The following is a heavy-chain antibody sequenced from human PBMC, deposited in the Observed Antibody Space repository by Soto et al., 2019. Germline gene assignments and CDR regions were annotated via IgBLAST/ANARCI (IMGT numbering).Heavy chain of an antibody. CDR2: TYYRSNWRH. V-gene: IGHV6-1*01. CDR3: ARGVAGSGFDL. Sequence: SQTLSLTCAISGDSASSNTAAWNWIRSSPSRGLEWLGRTYYRSNWRHDYAVSVKSRITVNPDTSKNHFSLQLNSVTPDDTAVYYCARGVAGSGFDLWGQGTLLTVSS. D-gene: IGHD6-19*01. J-gene: IGHJ4*02. CDR1: GDSASSNTAA.